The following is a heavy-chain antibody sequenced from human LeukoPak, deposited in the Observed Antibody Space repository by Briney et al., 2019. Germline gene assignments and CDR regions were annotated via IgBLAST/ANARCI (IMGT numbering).Heavy chain of an antibody. CDR2: ISSSGSTI. CDR3: AELGITMIGGV. D-gene: IGHD3-10*02. V-gene: IGHV3-48*03. CDR1: GFTFSSYE. J-gene: IGHJ6*04. Sequence: GGSLRLSCAASGFTFSSYEMNWVRQAPGKGLEWVSYISSSGSTICDADSVKGRFTISRDNAKNSLYLQMNSLRAEDTAVYYCAELGITMIGGVWGKGTTVTISS.